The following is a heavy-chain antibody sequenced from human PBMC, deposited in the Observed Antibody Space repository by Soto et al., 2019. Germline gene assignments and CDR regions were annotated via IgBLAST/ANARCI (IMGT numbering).Heavy chain of an antibody. D-gene: IGHD1-26*01. CDR2: IIPIFGTA. Sequence: QVQLVQSGAEVKKPGSSVKVSCKASGGTFSSYAISWVRQAPGQGLEWMGGIIPIFGTANYAQKLQGRVTITADESTSTAYMELSSLRSEDTAVYYCARAWGELLLLEYDYYYYGMDVWGQGTTVTVSS. CDR3: ARAWGELLLLEYDYYYYGMDV. J-gene: IGHJ6*02. CDR1: GGTFSSYA. V-gene: IGHV1-69*12.